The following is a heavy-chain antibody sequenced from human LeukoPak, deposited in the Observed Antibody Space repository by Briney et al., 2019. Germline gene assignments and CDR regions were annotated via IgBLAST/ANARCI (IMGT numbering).Heavy chain of an antibody. CDR1: GFTFSSYA. CDR3: ARASGSYFTDAFDI. V-gene: IGHV3-30-3*01. D-gene: IGHD3-10*01. Sequence: PGGSLRLSCAASGFTFSSYAMHWVRQAPGKGLEWVAVISYDGSNKYYADSVKGRFTISRDNSKNTLYLQMNSLRAEDKAVYYCARASGSYFTDAFDIWGQGTMVTVSS. CDR2: ISYDGSNK. J-gene: IGHJ3*02.